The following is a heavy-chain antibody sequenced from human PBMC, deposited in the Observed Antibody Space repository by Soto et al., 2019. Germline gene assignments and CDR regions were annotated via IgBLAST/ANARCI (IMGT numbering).Heavy chain of an antibody. CDR1: GGSLSGNY. J-gene: IGHJ4*02. Sequence: SETLSLTCAVYGGSLSGNYWGWIRQPPGKGLEWIGETHHSGSTAYNPSLKSRVTISVDTSKNQFSLKLSSVTAADTAVYYCARDDFWSGPPPFISDYWGQGTLVTVSS. CDR2: THHSGST. CDR3: ARDDFWSGPPPFISDY. V-gene: IGHV4-34*01. D-gene: IGHD3-3*01.